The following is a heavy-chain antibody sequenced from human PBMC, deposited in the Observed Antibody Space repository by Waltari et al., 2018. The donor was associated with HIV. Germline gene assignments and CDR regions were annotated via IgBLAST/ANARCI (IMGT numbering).Heavy chain of an antibody. V-gene: IGHV3-7*01. Sequence: EVQLVESGGGLVQPGGSLRLYCAASGFTFSTYWMPWVRQAPGKGLEWLANIKQDGREKYYADSVKGRFTVSRDNNKKSLYLQMSSLRAEDTAVYYCARDLKDYDFWSPVDVWGQGTTVTVSS. CDR1: GFTFSTYW. J-gene: IGHJ6*02. CDR2: IKQDGREK. CDR3: ARDLKDYDFWSPVDV. D-gene: IGHD3-3*01.